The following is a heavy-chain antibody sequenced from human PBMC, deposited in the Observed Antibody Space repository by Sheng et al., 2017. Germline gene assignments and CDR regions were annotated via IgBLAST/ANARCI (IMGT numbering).Heavy chain of an antibody. D-gene: IGHD3-22*01. J-gene: IGHJ4*02. CDR1: GFTFSSYA. CDR3: AKGSGFDDSSGYNNYFDY. CDR2: ISGSGGST. Sequence: EVQLVESGGGLVQPGGSLRLSCAASGFTFSSYAMSWVRQAPGKGLEWVSAISGSGGSTYYADSVKGRFTISRDNSKNTLYLQMNSLRAEDTAVYYCAKGSGFDDSSGYNNYFDYWGQGTLVTVSS. V-gene: IGHV3-23*04.